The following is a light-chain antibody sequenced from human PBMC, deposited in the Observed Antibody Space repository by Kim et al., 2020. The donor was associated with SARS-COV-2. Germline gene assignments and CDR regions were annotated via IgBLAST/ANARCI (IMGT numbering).Light chain of an antibody. CDR1: SGHSSYA. CDR3: QTWGTGIHVV. Sequence: SVKITCTLSSGHSSYAIAWHQQQPEKGPRYLMKVNRDGSHTKGDGIPDRFSGSSSGAERYLTISSLQSEDEADYYCQTWGTGIHVVFGGGTQLTVL. J-gene: IGLJ2*01. CDR2: VNRDGSH. V-gene: IGLV4-69*02.